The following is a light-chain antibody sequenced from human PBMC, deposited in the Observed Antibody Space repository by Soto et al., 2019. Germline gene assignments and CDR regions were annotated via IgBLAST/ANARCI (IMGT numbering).Light chain of an antibody. CDR3: QQSYSTPMYT. Sequence: DIQMTQSPSSLSASVGDRVTINCRASQSISSYLNWYQQKPGKAPKLLIYAASSLQSGVPSRFRGSGSGTDFTLTISSLQPEDFATYYCQQSYSTPMYTFGQGTKLEIK. CDR1: QSISSY. J-gene: IGKJ2*01. V-gene: IGKV1-39*01. CDR2: AAS.